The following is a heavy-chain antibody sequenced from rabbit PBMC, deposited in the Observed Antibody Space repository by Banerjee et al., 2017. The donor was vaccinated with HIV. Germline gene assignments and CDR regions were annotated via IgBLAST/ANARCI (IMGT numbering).Heavy chain of an antibody. CDR2: IYTGSGSA. CDR1: GFSFSSSYH. Sequence: QEQLEESGGDLVKPGGSLTLTCTASGFSFSSSYHMCWVRQAPGKGLEWIGSIYTGSGSAYYATWAKGRFTISKTSSTTVTLQMTSLTAADTATYICARDFTLWGPGTLVTVS. CDR3: ARDFTL. J-gene: IGHJ4*01. V-gene: IGHV1S45*01.